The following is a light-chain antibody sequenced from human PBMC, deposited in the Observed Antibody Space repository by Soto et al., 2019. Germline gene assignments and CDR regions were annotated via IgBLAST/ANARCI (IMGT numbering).Light chain of an antibody. J-gene: IGKJ5*01. CDR2: DAS. CDR3: QQRSNWPSIT. Sequence: EIVLTQSPAILSLSPGERATLSCRASQSVSSYLAWYQQKPGQAPRLLISDASNRATGIPARFSGSGSGTDFTLTISSLEAEDFAVYYCQQRSNWPSITFGQGTRLEIK. V-gene: IGKV3-11*01. CDR1: QSVSSY.